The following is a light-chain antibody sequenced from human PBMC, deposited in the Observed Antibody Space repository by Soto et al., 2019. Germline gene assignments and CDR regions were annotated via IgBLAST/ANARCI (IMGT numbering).Light chain of an antibody. J-gene: IGKJ4*01. CDR1: QSVSNS. Sequence: EIVLTQSPATLSLSPGERATLSCRASQSVSNSLAWYQQKVGQAPRLLLYDASNSATGIPARFSGSGSGTDFTLTISSLEPEDFAVYYCHQRSNWPLTFGGGTKVEIK. V-gene: IGKV3-11*01. CDR3: HQRSNWPLT. CDR2: DAS.